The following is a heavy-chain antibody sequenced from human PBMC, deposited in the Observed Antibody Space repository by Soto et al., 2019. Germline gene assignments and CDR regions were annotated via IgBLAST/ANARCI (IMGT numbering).Heavy chain of an antibody. V-gene: IGHV4-34*01. D-gene: IGHD2-21*02. CDR3: ARADRTLVTSYSLDV. J-gene: IGHJ6*02. CDR2: INHSGTI. Sequence: SEALSLTCAVYGGSFSGYYWTWIRQPPGKGLEWIGEINHSGTINFNPSLKSRLTISLDTSKKHFSLKLSSVTDADTAAYYCARADRTLVTSYSLDVWGQGTTVTVSS. CDR1: GGSFSGYY.